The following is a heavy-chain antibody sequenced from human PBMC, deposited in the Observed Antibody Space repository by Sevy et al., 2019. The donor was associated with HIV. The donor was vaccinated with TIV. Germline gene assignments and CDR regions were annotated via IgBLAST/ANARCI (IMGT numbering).Heavy chain of an antibody. CDR2: ISYDGSNK. J-gene: IGHJ6*03. CDR3: ARVALTFGGDPYDKHYFMDV. D-gene: IGHD3-16*01. V-gene: IGHV3-30*03. CDR1: GSTFSSYD. Sequence: GGSLKLSCAAPGSTFSSYDMHWVRQAPGKGLEWVAVISYDGSNKFYLNTLKGGFTISRDNSKSTLYLQLSSLRAEETAVYYCARVALTFGGDPYDKHYFMDVWGKGTTVTVSS.